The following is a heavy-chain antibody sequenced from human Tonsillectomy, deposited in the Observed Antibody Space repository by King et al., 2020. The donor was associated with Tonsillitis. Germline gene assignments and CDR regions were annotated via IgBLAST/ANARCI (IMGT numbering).Heavy chain of an antibody. CDR2: ISGSGGST. CDR1: GFTFSSYA. Sequence: VQLVESGGGLVQPGGSLRLSCAASGFTFSSYAMSWVRQAPGKGLEWVSAISGSGGSTYYADSVKGRFTISRDNSKNTLYLQMNSLRAEDTAVYYCAKGVQWLVPKHHKTQNWFDPWGQGTLVTVSS. J-gene: IGHJ5*02. V-gene: IGHV3-23*04. D-gene: IGHD6-19*01. CDR3: AKGVQWLVPKHHKTQNWFDP.